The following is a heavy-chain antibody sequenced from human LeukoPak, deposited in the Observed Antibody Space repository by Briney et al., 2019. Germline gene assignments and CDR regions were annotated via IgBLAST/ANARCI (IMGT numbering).Heavy chain of an antibody. V-gene: IGHV4-34*01. Sequence: PSETLSLTCAVYGGSFSGYYWSWIRQPPGKGLEWIGEINHSGSTNYNPSLKSRVTISVDTSKNQFSPKLSSVTAADTAVYYCARESYDFWSGYYTSGAFDIWGQGTMVTVSS. D-gene: IGHD3-3*01. J-gene: IGHJ3*02. CDR3: ARESYDFWSGYYTSGAFDI. CDR1: GGSFSGYY. CDR2: INHSGST.